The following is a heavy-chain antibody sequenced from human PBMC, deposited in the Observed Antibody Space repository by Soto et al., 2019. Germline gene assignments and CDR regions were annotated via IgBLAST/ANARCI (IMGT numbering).Heavy chain of an antibody. V-gene: IGHV2-5*02. D-gene: IGHD6-19*01. CDR1: GFSLSTSGVG. J-gene: IGHJ6*03. CDR3: AQSVAGAYYYYMDV. Sequence: QITLKESGPTLVKPTQPLTLTCTFSGFSLSTSGVGVGWIRQPPGKALEWLALIYWDDDKRYSPSLKSRLTITKDNSKNQVVLTMTNMDPVDTATYYCAQSVAGAYYYYMDVWGKGTTVTVSS. CDR2: IYWDDDK.